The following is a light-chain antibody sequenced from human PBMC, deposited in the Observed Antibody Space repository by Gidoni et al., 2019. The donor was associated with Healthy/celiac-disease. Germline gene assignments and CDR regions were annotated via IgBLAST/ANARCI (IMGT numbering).Light chain of an antibody. CDR2: GNS. Sequence: QSVLTPPPSVSGAPGPRVTISCPGSSSNIGAGYDVHWYQQLPGTAPKLLIYGNSNRPSGVPDRFSGSKSGTSASLAITGLQAEDEADYYGQSYDSSLSAVVFGGGTKLTVL. V-gene: IGLV1-40*01. CDR3: QSYDSSLSAVV. CDR1: SSNIGAGYD. J-gene: IGLJ2*01.